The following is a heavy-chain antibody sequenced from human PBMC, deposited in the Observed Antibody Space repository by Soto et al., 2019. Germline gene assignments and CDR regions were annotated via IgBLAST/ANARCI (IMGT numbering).Heavy chain of an antibody. CDR1: GGSISSGGYY. J-gene: IGHJ6*02. Sequence: PSETLSLTCTVSGGSISSGGYYWSWIRQHPGKGLEWIGYIYYSGSTYYNPSLKSRVTISVDTSKNQFSLKLSSVTAADTAVYYCARVTADYEGYYYYGMEVGGQGTTVPVSS. V-gene: IGHV4-31*03. CDR3: ARVTADYEGYYYYGMEV. CDR2: IYYSGST. D-gene: IGHD4-17*01.